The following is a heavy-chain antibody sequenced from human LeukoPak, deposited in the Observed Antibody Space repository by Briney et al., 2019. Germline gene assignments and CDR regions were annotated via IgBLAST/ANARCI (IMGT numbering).Heavy chain of an antibody. D-gene: IGHD4-23*01. CDR1: GFTFSSYG. CDR2: ISYDGTDK. CDR3: AKGLTEVVTPPDAFDI. Sequence: GGSLRLSCAASGFTFSSYGMHWVRQAPGKGLEWVTVISYDGTDKYYADSVKGRFTISRDNSKNTLYLQMNSLRAEDMALYYCAKGLTEVVTPPDAFDIWGQGTMVTVSS. J-gene: IGHJ3*02. V-gene: IGHV3-30*18.